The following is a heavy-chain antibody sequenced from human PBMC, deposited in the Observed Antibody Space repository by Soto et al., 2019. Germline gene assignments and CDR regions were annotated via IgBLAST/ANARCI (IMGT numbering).Heavy chain of an antibody. V-gene: IGHV4-39*01. CDR3: GRLTHCNADACIFDS. Sequence: SETLSLTCTVSGGSISRSSYYWAWIRQPPGKGQEWIGSIYYSGTTHYTATLRSRLTMSVDTPKNQFTLNVSSVTAADTAVCYCGRLTHCNADACIFDSWGQRNLVTVSS. CDR2: IYYSGTT. CDR1: GGSISRSSYY. D-gene: IGHD2-15*01. J-gene: IGHJ4*02.